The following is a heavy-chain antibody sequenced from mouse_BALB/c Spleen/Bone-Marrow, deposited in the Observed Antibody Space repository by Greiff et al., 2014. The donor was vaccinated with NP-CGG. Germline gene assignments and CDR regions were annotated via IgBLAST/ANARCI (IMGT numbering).Heavy chain of an antibody. CDR3: VRENYDYDGDAMDY. CDR2: INPSSGYT. J-gene: IGHJ4*01. CDR1: GYTFTYYT. V-gene: IGHV1-4*02. D-gene: IGHD2-4*01. Sequence: VQLQQSAAELARPGASVKMSCKTSGYTFTYYTMHWVKQRPGQGLEWIGYINPSSGYTDYNQKFKDKTTLTTDKSSSTAYLQLSGLTSEDSAVYYCVRENYDYDGDAMDYWGQGTSVTVSS.